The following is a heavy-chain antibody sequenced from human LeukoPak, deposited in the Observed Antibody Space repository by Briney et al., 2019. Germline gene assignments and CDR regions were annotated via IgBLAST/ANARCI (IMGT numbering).Heavy chain of an antibody. Sequence: GGSLRLSCAASGFTFSSYWMSWVRQAPGRGLEWVANIKQDGSEKYYVDSVKGRFTISRDNAKNSLYLQMNSLRDEDTAVYYCARDLGSSWYPNWFDPWGQGTLVTVSS. CDR2: IKQDGSEK. D-gene: IGHD6-13*01. V-gene: IGHV3-7*01. CDR1: GFTFSSYW. J-gene: IGHJ5*02. CDR3: ARDLGSSWYPNWFDP.